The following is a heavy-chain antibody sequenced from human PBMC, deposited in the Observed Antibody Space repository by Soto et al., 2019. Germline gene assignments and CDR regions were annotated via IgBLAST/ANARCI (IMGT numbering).Heavy chain of an antibody. D-gene: IGHD5-18*01. Sequence: SETLSLTCAVSGGSISSGGYSWSWIRQPPGKGLEWIGYIYHSGSTYYNPSLKSRVTISVDRSKNQSSLKLSSVTAADTAVYYCARVGNSYGYYFDYWGQGTLVTVSS. CDR1: GGSISSGGYS. J-gene: IGHJ4*02. CDR3: ARVGNSYGYYFDY. V-gene: IGHV4-30-2*01. CDR2: IYHSGST.